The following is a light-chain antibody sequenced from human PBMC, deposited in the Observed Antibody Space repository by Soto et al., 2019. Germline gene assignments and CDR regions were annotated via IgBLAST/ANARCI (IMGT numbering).Light chain of an antibody. CDR2: DAS. CDR1: QDIRNY. J-gene: IGKJ5*01. V-gene: IGKV1-33*01. CDR3: QQYDNLPIT. Sequence: DIQMTQSPSSLSASVGDRVTITCQASQDIRNYLDWYQQKPGKAPQLLIYDASNLETGVPSRFSGSGSGTDFTFTISRLQPEDIATYYCQQYDNLPITFGQGTRLEIK.